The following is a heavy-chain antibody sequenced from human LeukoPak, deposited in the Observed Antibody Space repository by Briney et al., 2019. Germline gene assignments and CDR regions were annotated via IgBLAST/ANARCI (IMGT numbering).Heavy chain of an antibody. Sequence: SETLSLTCTVSGGSISSYYWSWIRQPPGKGLEWIGYIYYSGSTNYIPSLKSRVTISVDTSKNQFSLKLSSVTAADTAVYYCAREVGSGPYYYYMDVWGKGTTVTVSS. V-gene: IGHV4-59*01. D-gene: IGHD1-26*01. CDR1: GGSISSYY. CDR2: IYYSGST. J-gene: IGHJ6*03. CDR3: AREVGSGPYYYYMDV.